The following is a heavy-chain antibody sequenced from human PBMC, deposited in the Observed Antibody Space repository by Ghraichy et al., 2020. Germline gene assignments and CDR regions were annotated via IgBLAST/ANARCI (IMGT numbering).Heavy chain of an antibody. D-gene: IGHD3-10*01. V-gene: IGHV3-30-3*01. CDR3: ARDNYYGSGSYHWFDP. CDR2: ISYDGSNK. J-gene: IGHJ5*02. CDR1: GFTFSSYA. Sequence: GGSLRLSCAASGFTFSSYAMHWVRQAPGKGLEWVAVISYDGSNKYYADSVKGRFTISRDNSKNTLYLQMNSLRAEDTAVYYCARDNYYGSGSYHWFDPWGQGTLVTVSS.